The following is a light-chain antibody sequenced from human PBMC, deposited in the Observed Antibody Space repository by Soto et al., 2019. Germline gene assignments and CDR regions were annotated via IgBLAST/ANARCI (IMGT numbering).Light chain of an antibody. CDR1: NSDVGSYNL. Sequence: HSVLTQPASVSGSPRQSITISCTGTNSDVGSYNLVSWFQQHPGKAPKLVIYEVTKRPSGVSDRFSGSKSGNTASLTISGLQAEDEADYYCFSYAGDSVYVFGTGTKVTVL. V-gene: IGLV2-23*02. CDR3: FSYAGDSVYV. J-gene: IGLJ1*01. CDR2: EVT.